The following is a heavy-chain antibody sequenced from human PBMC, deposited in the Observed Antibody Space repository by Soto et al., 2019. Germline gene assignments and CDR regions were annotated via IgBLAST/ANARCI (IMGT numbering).Heavy chain of an antibody. CDR2: IYYSGST. D-gene: IGHD3-10*01. CDR1: GGSISSYY. V-gene: IGHV4-59*01. J-gene: IGHJ4*02. Sequence: SETLSLTCTVSGGSISSYYWSWIRQPPGKGLEWIGYIYYSGSTNYNPSLKSRVTISVDTSKNQFSLKLSSVTAADTAVYYCARDSSVYYGSGPFFDYWGQGTLVTVSS. CDR3: ARDSSVYYGSGPFFDY.